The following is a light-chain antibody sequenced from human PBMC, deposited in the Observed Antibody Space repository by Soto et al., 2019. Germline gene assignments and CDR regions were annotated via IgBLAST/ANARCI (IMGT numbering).Light chain of an antibody. Sequence: EIVLTQSPGTLSLSPGERATLSCRASQSVSSSYLAWYQQKPGQAPRLLIYGTSSRATGIPDNFSGSGSGTDFTLTISRLEPEDFAMYYCQQYGSSPKTFGQGTKVEIK. CDR2: GTS. CDR3: QQYGSSPKT. CDR1: QSVSSSY. J-gene: IGKJ1*01. V-gene: IGKV3-20*01.